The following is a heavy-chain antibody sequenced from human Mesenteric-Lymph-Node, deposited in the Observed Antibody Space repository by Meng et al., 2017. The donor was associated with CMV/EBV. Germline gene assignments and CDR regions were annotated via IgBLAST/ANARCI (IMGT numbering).Heavy chain of an antibody. CDR2: ISYDGNVK. CDR1: GFSFISYA. J-gene: IGHJ4*02. D-gene: IGHD5-24*01. CDR3: ARRREGYHSAIDY. Sequence: GGSLRLSCTASGFSFISYAMHWVRQAPDKGLDWVAVISYDGNVKYYADSVEGRFTISRDNSQNTLYLQLNSLTLEDAAVYYCARRREGYHSAIDYWGQGTVVTVSS. V-gene: IGHV3-30-3*01.